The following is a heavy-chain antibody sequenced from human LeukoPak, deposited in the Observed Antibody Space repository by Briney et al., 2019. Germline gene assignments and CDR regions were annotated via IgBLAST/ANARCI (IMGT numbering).Heavy chain of an antibody. D-gene: IGHD1-14*01. Sequence: GRSLRLSCAASGFTFGDYSMHWVRQAPGKGLEWVSVIYSGGSTYYADSVKGRFTISRDNSKNTLYLQMNSLRAEDTAVYYCARGTNYWGQGTLVTVSS. J-gene: IGHJ4*02. CDR2: IYSGGST. CDR3: ARGTNY. CDR1: GFTFGDYS. V-gene: IGHV3-53*01.